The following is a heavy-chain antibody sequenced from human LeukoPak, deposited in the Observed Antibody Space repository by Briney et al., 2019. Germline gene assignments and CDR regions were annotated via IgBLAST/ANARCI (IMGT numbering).Heavy chain of an antibody. CDR2: INAGNGNT. V-gene: IGHV1-3*01. CDR1: GYTFTRYA. D-gene: IGHD2-15*01. J-gene: IGHJ5*02. CDR3: ARGTSSYSGSYWFDP. Sequence: ASVKVSCKASGYTFTRYAIHWVRQAPGQRLEWMGWINAGNGNTKYSQKIQGRVTMTRNTSISTAYMELSSLRSEDTAVYYCARGTSSYSGSYWFDPWGQGTLVTVSS.